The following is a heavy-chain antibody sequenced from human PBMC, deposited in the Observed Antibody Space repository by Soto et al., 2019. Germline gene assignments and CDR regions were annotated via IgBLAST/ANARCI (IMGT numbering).Heavy chain of an antibody. CDR3: AREGNYNSGDY. J-gene: IGHJ4*02. Sequence: EVQLVETGGGLIQPGGSLRLSCAASGFTVSSNYMSWVSQAPGKGLEWISVLYSGGGTYYADSVKGRFTISRDNSKNTLYLQMNSLRAEDTAVYYCAREGNYNSGDYWGQGTLVTVSS. D-gene: IGHD1-1*01. CDR1: GFTVSSNY. V-gene: IGHV3-53*02. CDR2: LYSGGGT.